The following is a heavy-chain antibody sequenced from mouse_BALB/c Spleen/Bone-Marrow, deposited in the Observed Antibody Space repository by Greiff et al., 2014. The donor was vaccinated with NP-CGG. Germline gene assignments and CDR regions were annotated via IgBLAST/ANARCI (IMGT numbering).Heavy chain of an antibody. CDR2: IHPNSGNT. CDR1: GYTFTSSW. CDR3: ARHHRYAYYFDF. V-gene: IGHV1S130*01. Sequence: QVQLQQSGSVLVRPGASVKLSCKASGYTFTSSWMHWAKQRPGQRLEWIEEIHPNSGNTNYNENFKGKATLTVDTSSSTTYVDLSSLTAEDSAVYYCARHHRYAYYFDFWGQGTTLTVSS. D-gene: IGHD2-14*01. J-gene: IGHJ2*01.